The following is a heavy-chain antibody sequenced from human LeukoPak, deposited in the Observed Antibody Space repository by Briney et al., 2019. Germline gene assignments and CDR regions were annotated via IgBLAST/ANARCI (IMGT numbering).Heavy chain of an antibody. V-gene: IGHV3-23*01. J-gene: IGHJ4*02. CDR2: ISGSGGST. CDR1: GFTFSSYA. D-gene: IGHD6-6*01. CDR3: AKDRGPVPGDIAALLGDY. Sequence: PGGSLRLSCAASGFTFSSYAMSWVRQAPGKGLEWVSAISGSGGSTYYADSVKGRFTISRDNSKNTLYLQMNSLRAEDTAVYYCAKDRGPVPGDIAALLGDYWGQGTLVTVSS.